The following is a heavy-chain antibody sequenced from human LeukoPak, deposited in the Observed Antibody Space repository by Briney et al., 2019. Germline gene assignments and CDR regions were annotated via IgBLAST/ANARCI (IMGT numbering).Heavy chain of an antibody. D-gene: IGHD2-21*01. CDR1: GFTFSSYA. V-gene: IGHV3-23*01. J-gene: IGHJ4*02. Sequence: PGGSLRLSCAASGFTFSSYAMSWVRQAPGKGLEWVSAISGSGGSTYYADSVKGRFTISRDNSKNTLYLQMNSLRAEDTAVYYCAKDPSFGEILNNYFDYWGQGTLVTVSS. CDR3: AKDPSFGEILNNYFDY. CDR2: ISGSGGST.